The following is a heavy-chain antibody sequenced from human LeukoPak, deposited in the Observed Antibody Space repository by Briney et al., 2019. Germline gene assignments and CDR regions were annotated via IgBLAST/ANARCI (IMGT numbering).Heavy chain of an antibody. J-gene: IGHJ4*02. D-gene: IGHD2-21*02. CDR2: IFYGGST. V-gene: IGHV4-39*01. CDR1: GGSISSVRYD. CDR3: ARQSVTAMLFGFDY. Sequence: SETLSLTCTVSGGSISSVRYDWGWIRQPPGKGLEWIGTIFYGGSTYYNPSLKSRVSVAVDRSKNQFSPKLTSVTAADTAFYFCARQSVTAMLFGFDYWGQGTLVTVPS.